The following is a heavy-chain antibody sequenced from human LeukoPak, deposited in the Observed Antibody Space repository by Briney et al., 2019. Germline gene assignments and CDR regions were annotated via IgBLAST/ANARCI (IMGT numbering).Heavy chain of an antibody. J-gene: IGHJ4*02. D-gene: IGHD6-6*01. Sequence: SETLSLTSAVYGGSFSGYYWSWIRQPPGKGLEWIGEINHSGSTNYNPSLKSRVTISVDTSKNQFSLKLSSVTAADTAVYYCARAYSSSVGYWGQGTLVTVSS. CDR1: GGSFSGYY. CDR2: INHSGST. CDR3: ARAYSSSVGY. V-gene: IGHV4-34*01.